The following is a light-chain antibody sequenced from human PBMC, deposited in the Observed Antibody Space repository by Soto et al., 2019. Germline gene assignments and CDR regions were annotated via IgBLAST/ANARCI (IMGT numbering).Light chain of an antibody. V-gene: IGLV2-8*01. CDR3: SSFAGSNNFPYV. J-gene: IGLJ1*01. CDR1: SSDVGAYDY. Sequence: SVLTQPPSAYGSPGQSVTISCTGSSSDVGAYDYVSWYQHRAGKAPKLMIYEINKRPSGVPDRCSGSKSGNTAALTVSGLQAEDEADYYCSSFAGSNNFPYVFGTGTKVTVL. CDR2: EIN.